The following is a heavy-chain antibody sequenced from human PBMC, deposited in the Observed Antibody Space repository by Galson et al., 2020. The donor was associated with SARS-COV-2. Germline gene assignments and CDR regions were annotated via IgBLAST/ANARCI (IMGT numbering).Heavy chain of an antibody. CDR2: ISHTAGST. CDR3: ARVLQYVAGGGDDAFGI. D-gene: IGHD3-10*02. J-gene: IGHJ3*02. CDR1: GFLFNNYA. Sequence: GESLKISCVASGFLFNNYAMPCVRPSPGMALESVPPISHTAGSTSSADSANARFAISRDTYKNTLYLPMNSLRVDDTAVYSGARVLQYVAGGGDDAFGIWGQGTLVTVCS. V-gene: IGHV3-23*01.